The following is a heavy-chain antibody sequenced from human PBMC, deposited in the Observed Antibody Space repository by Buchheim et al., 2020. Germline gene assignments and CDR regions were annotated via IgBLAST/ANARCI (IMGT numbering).Heavy chain of an antibody. V-gene: IGHV3-21*01. D-gene: IGHD3-22*01. Sequence: EVQLVESGGGLVKPGGSLRLSCAASGFTFSSYSMNWVRQAPGKGLEWVSSISSSSSYIYYADSVKGRFTISRDNAKNSLYLKRNSLRAEDTAVYYCARDQAMIVVSAPYGMDVWGQGTT. J-gene: IGHJ6*02. CDR1: GFTFSSYS. CDR3: ARDQAMIVVSAPYGMDV. CDR2: ISSSSSYI.